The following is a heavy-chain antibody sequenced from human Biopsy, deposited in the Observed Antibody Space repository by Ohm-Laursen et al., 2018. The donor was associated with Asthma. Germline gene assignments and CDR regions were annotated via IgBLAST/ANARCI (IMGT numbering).Heavy chain of an antibody. CDR3: ARTFHFWSPYHAEHYQL. CDR1: GFTFSSYA. D-gene: IGHD3-3*01. Sequence: GSLRLSCTASGFTFSSYAMSWVRQAPGKGLGWVANIKHDGSEKNHVDSLKGRFTISRDNAKNLLFLQMNSLRAEDTAVYYCARTFHFWSPYHAEHYQLWGQGTLVTVSS. J-gene: IGHJ1*01. V-gene: IGHV3-7*01. CDR2: IKHDGSEK.